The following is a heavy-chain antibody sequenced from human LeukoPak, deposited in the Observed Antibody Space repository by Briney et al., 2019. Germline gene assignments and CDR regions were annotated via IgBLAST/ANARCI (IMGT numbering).Heavy chain of an antibody. CDR3: ASQKKPTTSIDY. Sequence: ASVTLSCKASGYTFTTYGFSWVRQAPGQGLELMGWISSYNGGADYAQTLQGRITITTDTSTITIYMELRSLRSDDTALYYCASQKKPTTSIDYWGQGTLVTVSS. CDR1: GYTFTTYG. CDR2: ISSYNGGA. J-gene: IGHJ4*02. V-gene: IGHV1-18*01. D-gene: IGHD1-14*01.